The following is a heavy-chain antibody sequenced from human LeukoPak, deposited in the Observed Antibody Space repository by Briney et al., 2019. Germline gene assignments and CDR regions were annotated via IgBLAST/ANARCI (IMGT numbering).Heavy chain of an antibody. V-gene: IGHV4-39*01. CDR1: GGSISSSSYY. Sequence: SETLSLTCTVSGGSISSSSYYWGWIRQPPGRGLEWIGSIYYSGSTYYNPSLKSRVTISVDTSKNQFSLKLSSVTAADTAVYYCARIGSSPLDFDYWGQGTLVTVSS. CDR3: ARIGSSPLDFDY. D-gene: IGHD6-6*01. J-gene: IGHJ4*02. CDR2: IYYSGST.